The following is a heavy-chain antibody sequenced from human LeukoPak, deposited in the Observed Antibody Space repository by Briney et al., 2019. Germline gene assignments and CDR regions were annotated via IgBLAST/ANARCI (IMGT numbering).Heavy chain of an antibody. D-gene: IGHD3-10*01. V-gene: IGHV3-23*01. CDR2: ISGSGGST. J-gene: IGHJ4*02. CDR3: AKYHYYSSGRAMGVFDY. CDR1: GFIHSRYA. Sequence: GVSLRLLRAVSGFIHSRYAMRWVRQAPGRGLVCVSAISGSGGSTYYADSVKGRLTISRGNSKNNLYLQRNSLRAEDTDVYYFAKYHYYSSGRAMGVFDYWGRGTLVTVSS.